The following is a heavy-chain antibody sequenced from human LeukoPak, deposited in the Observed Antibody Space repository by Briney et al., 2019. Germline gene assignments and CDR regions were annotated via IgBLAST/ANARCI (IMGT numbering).Heavy chain of an antibody. D-gene: IGHD2-2*01. CDR1: GYTFTSYG. CDR3: ARDRIVVVPAAPVYNWFDP. CDR2: ISAYNGNT. V-gene: IGHV1-18*01. J-gene: IGHJ5*02. Sequence: GASVKVSCKASGYTFTSYGISWVRQAPGQGLEWMGWISAYNGNTNYAQKLQGRVTMTTDTSTSTAYMELRSLRSDDTAVYYCARDRIVVVPAAPVYNWFDPWGQGTLVTVSS.